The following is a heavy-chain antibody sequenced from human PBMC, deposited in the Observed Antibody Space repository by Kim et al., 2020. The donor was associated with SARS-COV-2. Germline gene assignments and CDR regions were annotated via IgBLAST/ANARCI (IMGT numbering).Heavy chain of an antibody. D-gene: IGHD2-21*02. Sequence: GGSLRLSCAASGFTFSSYGMHWVRQAPGKGLEWVAVISYDGSNKYYADSVKGRFTISRDNSKNTLYLQMNSLRAEDTAVYYCAKDGRAQPLLTPHDYWGQGTLVTVSS. J-gene: IGHJ4*02. CDR1: GFTFSSYG. V-gene: IGHV3-30*18. CDR3: AKDGRAQPLLTPHDY. CDR2: ISYDGSNK.